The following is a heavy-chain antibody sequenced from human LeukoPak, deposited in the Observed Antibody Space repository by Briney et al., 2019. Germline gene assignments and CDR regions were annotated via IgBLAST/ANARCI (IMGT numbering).Heavy chain of an antibody. D-gene: IGHD3-22*01. Sequence: PGGSLRLSRAASGFTFSSYSMNWVRQAPGKGLEWVSYISSSSSTIYYADSVKGRFTISRDNAKNTLYLQMNSLRAEDTAVYYCARVGYYYDSSGYYSNFDYWGQGTLVTVSS. V-gene: IGHV3-48*04. CDR1: GFTFSSYS. CDR2: ISSSSSTI. J-gene: IGHJ4*02. CDR3: ARVGYYYDSSGYYSNFDY.